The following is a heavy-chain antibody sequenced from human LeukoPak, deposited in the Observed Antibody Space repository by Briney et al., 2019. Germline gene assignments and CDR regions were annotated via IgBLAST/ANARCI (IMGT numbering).Heavy chain of an antibody. V-gene: IGHV4-34*01. J-gene: IGHJ4*02. D-gene: IGHD1-26*01. CDR2: INHSGST. Sequence: AETLSLTCAVYGGSFSGYYWRWIRQPPGKGLEWIGEINHSGSTNYNPSLKSRVTISVDTSKNQFSLKLSAVTAADTAVYYWARVFVGATRQFDYWGQGTLGTVSS. CDR3: ARVFVGATRQFDY. CDR1: GGSFSGYY.